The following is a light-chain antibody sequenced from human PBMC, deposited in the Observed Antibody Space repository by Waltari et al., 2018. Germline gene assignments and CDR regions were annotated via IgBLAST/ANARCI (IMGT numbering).Light chain of an antibody. CDR3: QQYNDWYS. V-gene: IGKV3-15*01. Sequence: EKVMTQSPATLSVSPGEVVTLSCRASQSVSSNVAWYQHRPGQAPRLLIYDASSRASGVPARLSGSWSGTEFTLTISGLQSEDGALYYCQQYNDWYSFGQGTKLEIK. CDR2: DAS. J-gene: IGKJ2*03. CDR1: QSVSSN.